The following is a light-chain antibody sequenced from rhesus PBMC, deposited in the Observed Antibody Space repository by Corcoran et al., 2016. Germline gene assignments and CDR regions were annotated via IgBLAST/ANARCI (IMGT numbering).Light chain of an antibody. Sequence: EIVMTQSPATLSLSPGERATLSCRASQSVTSYLAWYQQKPRQAPRPLISGASTRATGIPDRVSGSGSGTDFTLTFNSLTPEDFAVYYCQETSNLFTFGPGTKLDIK. CDR2: GAS. CDR3: QETSNLFT. J-gene: IGKJ3*01. V-gene: IGKV3-31*02. CDR1: QSVTSY.